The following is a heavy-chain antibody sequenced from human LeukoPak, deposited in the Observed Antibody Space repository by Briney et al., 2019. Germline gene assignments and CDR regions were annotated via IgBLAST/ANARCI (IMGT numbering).Heavy chain of an antibody. CDR2: IKQDGSEK. V-gene: IGHV3-7*01. D-gene: IGHD6-13*01. J-gene: IGHJ4*02. CDR3: ARDSAGNAY. Sequence: GGSLRLSCAASGFTFSTYWMSWVRQAPGKGREWVANIKQDGSEKYYVDSVKGRFTISRDNAKNSLYLQMNSLRAEETAMYYCARDSAGNAYWGQGTLVTVSS. CDR1: GFTFSTYW.